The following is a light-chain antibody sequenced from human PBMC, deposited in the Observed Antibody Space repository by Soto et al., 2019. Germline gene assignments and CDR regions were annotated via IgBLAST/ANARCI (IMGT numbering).Light chain of an antibody. CDR2: DTS. J-gene: IGKJ4*01. Sequence: EVVMTQSPALLSVSPGERVTLSCRASQSVNNNLAWYQQQPGQAPRLLIYDTSSRATGVPARFSGSGSGTEFTLTISSLKAEDFAVYYCQQYNDRPPHTFGGGTKVDIK. V-gene: IGKV3-15*01. CDR3: QQYNDRPPHT. CDR1: QSVNNN.